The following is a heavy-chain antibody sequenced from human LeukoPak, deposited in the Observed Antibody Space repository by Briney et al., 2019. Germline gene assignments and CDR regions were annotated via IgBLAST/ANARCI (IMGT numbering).Heavy chain of an antibody. D-gene: IGHD3-10*01. V-gene: IGHV3-30*04. J-gene: IGHJ6*03. CDR1: GFTFRSHA. Sequence: GGSLRLSCAASGFTFRSHAMHWVRQVPGKGLEWVAFISYDGSEKSYADSVKGRFTISRDNAKNTLYLQMNSLRAEDTAVYYCASSRPFGVWGYYMDVWGKGTTVTVSS. CDR3: ASSRPFGVWGYYMDV. CDR2: ISYDGSEK.